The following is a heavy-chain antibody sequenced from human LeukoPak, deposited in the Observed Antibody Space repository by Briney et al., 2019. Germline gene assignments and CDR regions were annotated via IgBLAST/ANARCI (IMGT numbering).Heavy chain of an antibody. CDR2: IKSKTDGGTT. J-gene: IGHJ5*02. Sequence: PGGSLRLSCAASGFTFSNAWMSWVRQAPGKELEWVGRIKSKTDGGTTDYAAPVKGRFTISRDDSKNTLYLQMNSLKTEDTAVYYCTTDEYCSGGSCYWFDPWGQGTLVTVSS. V-gene: IGHV3-15*01. CDR3: TTDEYCSGGSCYWFDP. D-gene: IGHD2-15*01. CDR1: GFTFSNAW.